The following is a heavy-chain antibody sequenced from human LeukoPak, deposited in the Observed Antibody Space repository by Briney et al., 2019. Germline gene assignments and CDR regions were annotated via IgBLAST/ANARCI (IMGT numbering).Heavy chain of an antibody. J-gene: IGHJ6*03. CDR3: ARVTNYYDSSGYPYHYYYYMDV. Sequence: PSETLSLTCTVSGGSISSYYWSWIRQPAGKGLEWIGRIYTSGSTNYNPSLKSRVTMSVDTSKNQFSLKLSSVTAADTAVYYCARVTNYYDSSGYPYHYYYYMDVWGKGTTVTVSS. D-gene: IGHD3-22*01. CDR2: IYTSGST. CDR1: GGSISSYY. V-gene: IGHV4-4*07.